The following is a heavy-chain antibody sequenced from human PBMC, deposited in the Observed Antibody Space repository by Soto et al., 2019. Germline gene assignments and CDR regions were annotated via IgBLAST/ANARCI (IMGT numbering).Heavy chain of an antibody. CDR2: IYYSGST. CDR3: ARDVTDFWTGHEGMDV. D-gene: IGHD3-3*01. CDR1: GGSISNGGYY. J-gene: IGHJ6*02. V-gene: IGHV4-31*03. Sequence: SETLSLTCTVSGGSISNGGYYWTWIRQHPGKGLEWIGYIYYSGSTYYNPSLKSRVTISVDTSKNQFSLKLTSVTAADTAVYYCARDVTDFWTGHEGMDVWGQGTTVTVSS.